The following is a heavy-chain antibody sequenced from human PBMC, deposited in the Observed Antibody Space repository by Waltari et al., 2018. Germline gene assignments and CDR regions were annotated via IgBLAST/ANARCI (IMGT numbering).Heavy chain of an antibody. Sequence: EVQLVESGGGLVQPGGSLRLSCAASGFTFRSYEMNWVRKVPGKGLEWGALITSSGTTISYADSVKGRFTISRDNAKNSLYLEMNSLRAEDTAVYYCARGGGHEWGPSYWGQGTLVNVSP. CDR3: ARGGGHEWGPSY. CDR1: GFTFRSYE. V-gene: IGHV3-48*03. J-gene: IGHJ4*02. D-gene: IGHD5-12*01. CDR2: ITSSGTTI.